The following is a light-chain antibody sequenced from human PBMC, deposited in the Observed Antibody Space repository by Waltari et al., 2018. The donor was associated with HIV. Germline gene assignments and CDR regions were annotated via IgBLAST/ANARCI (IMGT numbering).Light chain of an antibody. V-gene: IGLV2-11*01. J-gene: IGLJ2*01. Sequence: QSALTQTRSVSGSPGQSVTISCTCTSSDVGGYNYVSWYQQHPGKAPKLMIYDVSKRPSGVPDRFSGSKSGNTASLTISGLQAEDEADYYCCSYAGSYVVFGGGTKLTVL. CDR1: SSDVGGYNY. CDR3: CSYAGSYVV. CDR2: DVS.